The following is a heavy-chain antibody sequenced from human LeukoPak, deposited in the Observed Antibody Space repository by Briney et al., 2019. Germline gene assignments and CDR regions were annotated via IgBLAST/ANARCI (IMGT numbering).Heavy chain of an antibody. CDR3: ASGWLQTFDY. V-gene: IGHV3-53*04. CDR1: GFTVSSNY. D-gene: IGHD5-24*01. Sequence: XXSLRLSCAAXGFTVSSNYMSWVRQAPGKGLEWVSVIYSGGSTYYADSVKGRFTISRHNSKNTLYLQMNSLRAEDTAVYYCASGWLQTFDYWGQGTLVTVSS. CDR2: IYSGGST. J-gene: IGHJ4*02.